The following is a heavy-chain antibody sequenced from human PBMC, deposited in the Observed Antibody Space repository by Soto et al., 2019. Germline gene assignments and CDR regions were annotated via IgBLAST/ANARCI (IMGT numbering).Heavy chain of an antibody. Sequence: PSETLSFTCTVSGGSISSSSYYWGWIRQPPGKGLEWIGSIYYSGSTSYADSVKGRFTISRDNAKNTLYLQMNSLRAEDTAVYYCARAPEQLSNDYWGQGTLVTVSS. CDR2: IYYSGST. CDR3: ARAPEQLSNDY. V-gene: IGHV4-39*02. CDR1: GGSISSSSYY. J-gene: IGHJ4*02. D-gene: IGHD4-4*01.